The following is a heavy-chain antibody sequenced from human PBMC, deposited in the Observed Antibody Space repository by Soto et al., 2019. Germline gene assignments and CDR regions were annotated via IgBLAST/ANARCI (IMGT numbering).Heavy chain of an antibody. V-gene: IGHV3-33*01. CDR1: GFTLSNFG. Sequence: VGALRLSFEGSGFTLSNFGMNWVLQAPFKVLEWVARVWYDGSSKYYVDYVKGRLTISRDNSKETVYLQMNSLRAEDTGVYYCAREIDSNYDGMDVWGQGTTLPV. CDR2: VWYDGSSK. D-gene: IGHD4-4*01. CDR3: AREIDSNYDGMDV. J-gene: IGHJ6*01.